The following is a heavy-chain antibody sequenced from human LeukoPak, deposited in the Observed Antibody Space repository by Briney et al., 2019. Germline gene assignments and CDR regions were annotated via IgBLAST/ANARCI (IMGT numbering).Heavy chain of an antibody. CDR3: VRRYYEYNVYDRHFDF. CDR1: GFTFNRKD. J-gene: IGHJ4*02. V-gene: IGHV3-13*01. D-gene: IGHD5/OR15-5a*01. CDR2: IGIIGDT. Sequence: GGSLRLSCAASGFTFNRKDMHWIRQARGRGLEWVSGIGIIGDTYYSDSVKGRFTISRETDKSTVFLQMNSLRVEDTAVYFCVRRYYEYNVYDRHFDFWGQGILVTVSS.